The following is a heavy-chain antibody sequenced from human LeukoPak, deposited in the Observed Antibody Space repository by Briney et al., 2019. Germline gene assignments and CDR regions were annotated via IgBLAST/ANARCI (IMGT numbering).Heavy chain of an antibody. V-gene: IGHV3-30-3*01. J-gene: IGHJ4*02. D-gene: IGHD2/OR15-2a*01. CDR2: ISYDGSNK. CDR3: ARGTFDGYFDY. CDR1: GFTFSSYA. Sequence: GRSLRLSCAASGFTFSSYAMHWVRQAPGKGLECVAVISYDGSNKYYADSVKGRFTISRDNSKNTLYLQMNSLRAEDTAVYYCARGTFDGYFDYWGQGTLVTVSS.